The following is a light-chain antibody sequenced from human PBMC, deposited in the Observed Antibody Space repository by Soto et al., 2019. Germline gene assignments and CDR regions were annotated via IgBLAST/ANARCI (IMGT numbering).Light chain of an antibody. CDR1: QSFRGL. Sequence: EVVLTHSPVTLSLSPGERATLSCRASQSFRGLLAWYQQKPGQAPRLLIYDAYNRATGIPPRFSGSGSGTDFTLTISRLEPDDFALYFCQQYGGSPITFGLGTRLEIK. CDR3: QQYGGSPIT. CDR2: DAY. V-gene: IGKV3-20*01. J-gene: IGKJ5*01.